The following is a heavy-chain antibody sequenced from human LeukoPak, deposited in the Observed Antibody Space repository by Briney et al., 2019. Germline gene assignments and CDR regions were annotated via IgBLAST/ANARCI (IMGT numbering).Heavy chain of an antibody. CDR3: ARASNVDIVATSTFDI. V-gene: IGHV4-39*01. CDR2: IYYSGST. J-gene: IGHJ3*02. Sequence: PSETLSLTCTVSGGSISSSSYYWGWIRQPPGKGLEWIGSIYYSGSTYYNPSLKSRVTISVDTSKNQFSLKLSSVTAADTAVYYCARASNVDIVATSTFDIWGQGTMVTVSS. D-gene: IGHD5-12*01. CDR1: GGSISSSSYY.